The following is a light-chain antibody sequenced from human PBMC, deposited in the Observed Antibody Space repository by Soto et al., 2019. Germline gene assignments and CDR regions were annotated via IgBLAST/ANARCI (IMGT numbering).Light chain of an antibody. CDR3: CSYAGTTL. Sequence: QSALTQPASVSGSPGQSITISCTATSSDVGSYNLVSWYQQHPGKAPKLIIYEGSKRPSGVSNRFSGSKSGNTASLTISGLQAEDEADYYCCSYAGTTLFGGGTKLTVL. V-gene: IGLV2-23*01. J-gene: IGLJ2*01. CDR1: SSDVGSYNL. CDR2: EGS.